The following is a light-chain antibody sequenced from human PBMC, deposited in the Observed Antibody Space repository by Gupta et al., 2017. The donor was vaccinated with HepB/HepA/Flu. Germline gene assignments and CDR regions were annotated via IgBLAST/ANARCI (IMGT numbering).Light chain of an antibody. CDR3: QQANSLPRT. J-gene: IGKJ4*01. CDR1: QGINNW. Sequence: DIEMTQSPSSVSAFVGDRVTITGRASQGINNWLAWYQKKSGRAPKLLIYGASGLQSGVPSRFSGSGSGTDFTLTISSLQPEDFATYYCQQANSLPRTFGGGTKVEIK. V-gene: IGKV1-12*01. CDR2: GAS.